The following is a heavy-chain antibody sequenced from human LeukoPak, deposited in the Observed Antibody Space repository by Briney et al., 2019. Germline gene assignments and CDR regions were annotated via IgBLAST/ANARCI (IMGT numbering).Heavy chain of an antibody. J-gene: IGHJ6*04. CDR3: APTTYIPSLNSPLNTSAHTSTNHSSLTPRCLTAAGTAVYYCERLYCSGGSCYYYGMDV. D-gene: IGHD3-22*01. Sequence: SETLSLTCTVSGGSISSYYWSWIRQPPGKGLEWIGYIYYSGSINYNPSLKSRVTISVDTSKNQFSLKLSSVTASDTAVYYSAPTTYIPSLNSPLNTSAHTSTNHSSLTPRCLTAAGTAVYYCERLYCSGGSCYYYGMDVWGKGTTVTVSS. CDR1: GGSISSYY. CDR2: IYYSGSI. V-gene: IGHV4-59*01.